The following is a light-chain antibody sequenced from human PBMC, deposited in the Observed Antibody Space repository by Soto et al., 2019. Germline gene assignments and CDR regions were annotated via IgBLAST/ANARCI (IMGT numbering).Light chain of an antibody. CDR1: SSDVGDYNY. CDR3: SSYTSSNTYV. J-gene: IGLJ1*01. CDR2: DVT. V-gene: IGLV2-14*03. Sequence: QSALTQPASVSGSPGQSITISCSGTSSDVGDYNYVSWYQQHPGKAPKLMIYDVTRRPSGVSNRFSGSKSGNTASLTTSGLQAEDEADYYCSSYTSSNTYVFGTGTKLTVL.